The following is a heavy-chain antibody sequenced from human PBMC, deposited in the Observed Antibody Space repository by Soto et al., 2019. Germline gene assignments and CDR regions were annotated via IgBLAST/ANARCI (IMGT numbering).Heavy chain of an antibody. CDR2: ISGSGHST. CDR3: AKAPDFWSGFYLYAMDV. CDR1: GFTFSSFA. J-gene: IGHJ6*02. V-gene: IGHV3-23*01. Sequence: PGGSLRLSCAASGFTFSSFAITWVRQAPGKGLELVSVISGSGHSTYHADSVKGRFTTFRDNSTNTLYLQMTTLRAEDTAVYYCAKAPDFWSGFYLYAMDVWGQGTTVTVSS. D-gene: IGHD3-3*01.